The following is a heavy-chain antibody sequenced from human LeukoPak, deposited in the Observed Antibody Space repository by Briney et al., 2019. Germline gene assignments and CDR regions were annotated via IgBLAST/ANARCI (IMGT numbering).Heavy chain of an antibody. CDR3: SRGGGFTSSSGDYFNF. D-gene: IGHD6-6*01. Sequence: GGSLRLSSAASGFTFTSYSMNWVRQAPGKGLEWVSYISSSSRSTDYADSVTGRVTISRDNAKNSLYLQMNSLRAEDTAVYYYSRGGGFTSSSGDYFNFWGQGTLVTVSS. CDR2: ISSSSRST. J-gene: IGHJ4*02. V-gene: IGHV3-48*04. CDR1: GFTFTSYS.